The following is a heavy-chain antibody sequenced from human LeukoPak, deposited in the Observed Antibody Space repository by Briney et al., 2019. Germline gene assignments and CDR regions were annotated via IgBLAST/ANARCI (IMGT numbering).Heavy chain of an antibody. D-gene: IGHD3-22*01. CDR3: VKLDRGYYYHI. V-gene: IGHV3-64D*09. CDR1: GFTFSTYA. Sequence: PGGSLRLSCSASGFTFSTYAMHWVRQAPGKGLEYVSAITTNGDSTYYADSVKGRFTISRDNSKNTLFLQMSSLRTEDTAMYYYVKLDRGYYYHIWSQGTLVTVSS. CDR2: ITTNGDST. J-gene: IGHJ4*02.